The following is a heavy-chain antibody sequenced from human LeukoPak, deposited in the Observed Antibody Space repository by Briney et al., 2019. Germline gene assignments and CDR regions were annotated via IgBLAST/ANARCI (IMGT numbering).Heavy chain of an antibody. Sequence: GGSLRLSCAASGFSFTNYWVDWVRRAPGKGLEWVANIKQDGSEKICLDSVEGRFTISRDNAQNSLYLQMNSLRVEDTAVYYCTRSLDDWGQGTLVTVSS. CDR2: IKQDGSEK. V-gene: IGHV3-7*01. J-gene: IGHJ4*02. CDR3: TRSLDD. CDR1: GFSFTNYW. D-gene: IGHD3-16*01.